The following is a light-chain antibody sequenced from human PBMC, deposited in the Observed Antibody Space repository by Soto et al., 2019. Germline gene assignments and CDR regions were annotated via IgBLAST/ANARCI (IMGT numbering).Light chain of an antibody. J-gene: IGLJ1*01. CDR3: QSYDSSLSGYV. Sequence: QSVLTQPPSASGTPGQSVTISCSGSSSNIGAGYDVHWYRHLPGTAPKLLIYNNNIRPPGVPDRFSGSKSGTSASLAITGLQAEDEADYYCQSYDSSLSGYVFGTGTKGTVL. V-gene: IGLV1-40*01. CDR2: NNN. CDR1: SSNIGAGYD.